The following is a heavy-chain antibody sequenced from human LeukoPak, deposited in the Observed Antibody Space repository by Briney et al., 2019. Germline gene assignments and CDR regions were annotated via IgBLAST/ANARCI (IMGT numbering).Heavy chain of an antibody. D-gene: IGHD3-22*01. Sequence: PGGSLRLSCAASGFTFSSYAMHWVRQAPGKGLEWVAVISYDGSYKNCVDSVKGRFTISRDISKNTLYLQMNSLRAEDTAVYYCAKRLGYYDSSEGYFDQWGQGALVTVSS. CDR1: GFTFSSYA. CDR3: AKRLGYYDSSEGYFDQ. CDR2: ISYDGSYK. V-gene: IGHV3-30*18. J-gene: IGHJ4*02.